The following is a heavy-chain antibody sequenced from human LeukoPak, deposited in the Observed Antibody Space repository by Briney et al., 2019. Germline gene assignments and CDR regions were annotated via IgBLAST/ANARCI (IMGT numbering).Heavy chain of an antibody. CDR3: ARETLAAAGTLSFDY. CDR2: INHSGST. V-gene: IGHV4-34*01. CDR1: GGSFSGYY. Sequence: SETLSLTCAVYGGSFSGYYWSWIRQPPGKGLEWIGEINHSGSTNYNPSPKSRVTISVDTSKNQFSLKLSSVTAADTAVYYCARETLAAAGTLSFDYWGQGTLVTVSS. J-gene: IGHJ4*02. D-gene: IGHD6-13*01.